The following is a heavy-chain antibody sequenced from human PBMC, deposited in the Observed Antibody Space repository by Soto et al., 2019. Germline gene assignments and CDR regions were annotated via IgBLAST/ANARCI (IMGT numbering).Heavy chain of an antibody. Sequence: GGSLRLSCVASGFTFGSCGMNWVRQAPGKGLEWVAGVSPHGANTYYADSVRGRFIISRDDSRNTVSLDMNSLRGDDSAVYYCATEGAKTTSKLDYWGQGTVVTVSS. CDR3: ATEGAKTTSKLDY. J-gene: IGHJ4*02. CDR1: GFTFGSCG. D-gene: IGHD1-26*01. CDR2: VSPHGANT. V-gene: IGHV3-23*01.